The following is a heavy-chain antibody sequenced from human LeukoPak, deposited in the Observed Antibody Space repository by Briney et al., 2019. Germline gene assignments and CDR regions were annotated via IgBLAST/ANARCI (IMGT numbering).Heavy chain of an antibody. Sequence: PGGSLRLSCAASGFTFSSYSMNWVRQAPGKGLEWVSYISSSSSTIYYADSVKGRFTISRDNAKNSLYLQMNSLRAEDTAVYYCARDGIVGAPRAFDIWGQGTMVTVSS. CDR2: ISSSSSTI. D-gene: IGHD1-26*01. CDR1: GFTFSSYS. CDR3: ARDGIVGAPRAFDI. J-gene: IGHJ3*02. V-gene: IGHV3-48*04.